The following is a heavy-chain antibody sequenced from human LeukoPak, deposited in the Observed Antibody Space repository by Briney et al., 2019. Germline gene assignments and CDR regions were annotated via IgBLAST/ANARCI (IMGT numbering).Heavy chain of an antibody. CDR3: ARDRRVETTSTGFFFDY. V-gene: IGHV1-69*05. Sequence: SVKVSCKASGGTFSSYAISWVRQAPGQGLEWMGGIIPIFSTANYALDFQGRLTITTEESTSTVYMELRNLRSEDTAVYYCARDRRVETTSTGFFFDYWGQGTLVTVSS. CDR2: IIPIFSTA. J-gene: IGHJ4*02. D-gene: IGHD1-1*01. CDR1: GGTFSSYA.